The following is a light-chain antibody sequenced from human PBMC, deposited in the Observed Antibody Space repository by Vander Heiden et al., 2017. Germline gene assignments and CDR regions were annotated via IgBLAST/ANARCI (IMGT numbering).Light chain of an antibody. V-gene: IGKV3-20*01. Sequence: EIVLTQSPATLSLSPGETATLSCRASQTISDNCLAWYQQQPGQGHGLLIRGASYRATGIPDRVSGSGSGTDFTLTIRRLEPEDFALYYCHHYGYSFPWTFGQGTKVEIK. CDR2: GAS. CDR3: HHYGYSFPWT. CDR1: QTISDNC. J-gene: IGKJ1*01.